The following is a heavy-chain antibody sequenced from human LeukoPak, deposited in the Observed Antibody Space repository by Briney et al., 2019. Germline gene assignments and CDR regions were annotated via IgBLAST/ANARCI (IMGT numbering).Heavy chain of an antibody. V-gene: IGHV3-30*18. J-gene: IGHJ3*02. CDR3: AKIYTAMVSDDAFDI. CDR2: TSSDLNVK. D-gene: IGHD5-18*01. Sequence: GGSLGLSCAASGFTFRNYVIHWVRQAPGKGLEWVAVTSSDLNVKLYADSVKGRFTISRDNSRSTLYLQMNSLRAEDTAVYYCAKIYTAMVSDDAFDIWGQGTMVTVSS. CDR1: GFTFRNYV.